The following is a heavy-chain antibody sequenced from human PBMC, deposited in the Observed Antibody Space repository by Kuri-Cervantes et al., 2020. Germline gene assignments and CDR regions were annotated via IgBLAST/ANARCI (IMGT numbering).Heavy chain of an antibody. V-gene: IGHV1-8*01. D-gene: IGHD6-19*01. Sequence: ASVKVSCKASGYTFTSYDINWVRQATGQWLEWMGCMNPNRGNTGYAQKFQGRVTMTSNTSISTAYMKLSSLRTDDTAVYYRAPQHSSGWYSFPKIWFDPWGQGTLVTVSS. J-gene: IGHJ5*02. CDR2: MNPNRGNT. CDR1: GYTFTSYD. CDR3: APQHSSGWYSFPKIWFDP.